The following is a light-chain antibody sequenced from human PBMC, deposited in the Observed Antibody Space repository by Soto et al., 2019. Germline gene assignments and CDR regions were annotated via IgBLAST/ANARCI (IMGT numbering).Light chain of an antibody. V-gene: IGKV1-33*01. CDR2: DAS. Sequence: DIQMTQSPSSLSASVGDRVTITCQASQDISNYLNWYQQKPGTAPKLLIYDASNLETGVPSRFSGSGSGTDFTFTISSLQPEDIATYYCQHYDNLPYTFGQGTKLEIK. CDR1: QDISNY. CDR3: QHYDNLPYT. J-gene: IGKJ2*01.